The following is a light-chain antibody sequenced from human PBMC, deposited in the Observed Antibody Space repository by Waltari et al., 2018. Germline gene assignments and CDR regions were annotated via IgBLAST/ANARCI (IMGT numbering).Light chain of an antibody. CDR2: RNN. J-gene: IGLJ2*01. CDR1: SSNLGSYN. CDR3: AAWDDSLIGRV. Sequence: QSVLTQPPSASGTPGQRVTISCSGRSSNLGSYNVNWYQQLPGTAPKLLIYRNNQRPSGVPDRFSGSKSGTSASLVISGLQSEDEADYYCAAWDDSLIGRVFGGGTKLTVL. V-gene: IGLV1-44*01.